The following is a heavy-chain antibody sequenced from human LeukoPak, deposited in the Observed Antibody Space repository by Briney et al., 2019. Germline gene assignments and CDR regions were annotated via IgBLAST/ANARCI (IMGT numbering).Heavy chain of an antibody. Sequence: VQPGRSLRLSCAAYGFTFSSYGMHWVRQAPGKGLDWVAVISYDGRTKYYADSVNGRCSISSDNSKNPLYLQMISLRAEDTAVYYCAKAGHCGGDCYSIMDYWGQGTLVTVSS. V-gene: IGHV3-30*18. D-gene: IGHD2-21*02. CDR3: AKAGHCGGDCYSIMDY. CDR1: GFTFSSYG. J-gene: IGHJ4*02. CDR2: ISYDGRTK.